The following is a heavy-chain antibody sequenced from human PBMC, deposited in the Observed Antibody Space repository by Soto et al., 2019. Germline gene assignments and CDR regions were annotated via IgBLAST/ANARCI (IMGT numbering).Heavy chain of an antibody. CDR3: ARGWETTGGMDV. D-gene: IGHD4-4*01. Sequence: SETLSLTCAVYGGSFSGYYWSWIRQPPGKGLEWIGEINHSGSTNYNPSLKSRVTISVDTSKNQFSLKLSSVTAADTAVYYCARGWETTGGMDVWGQGTTVTAP. CDR2: INHSGST. J-gene: IGHJ6*02. CDR1: GGSFSGYY. V-gene: IGHV4-34*01.